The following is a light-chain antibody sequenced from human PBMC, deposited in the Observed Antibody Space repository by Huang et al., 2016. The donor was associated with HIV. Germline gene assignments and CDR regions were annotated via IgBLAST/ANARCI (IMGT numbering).Light chain of an antibody. CDR3: QQYHNWPPYT. CDR2: GAS. Sequence: EILLTQSPATLSVSPGERVTLSCRASQSISNNLACYQQKPGQAPRLLIYGASTRAHCNPARFSGRASGTEFTLTISSLQSEDFAVYYCQQYHNWPPYTFGQGTKLEI. V-gene: IGKV3D-15*01. CDR1: QSISNN. J-gene: IGKJ2*01.